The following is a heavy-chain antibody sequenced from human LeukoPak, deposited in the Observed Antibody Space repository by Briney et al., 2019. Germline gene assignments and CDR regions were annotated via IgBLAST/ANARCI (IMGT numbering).Heavy chain of an antibody. CDR1: GYTFTGYY. CDR2: INPNSGGT. Sequence: ASVKVSCKASGYTFTGYYIHWVRQAPGQGLEWMGWINPNSGGTNYAQKFQGRVTMTRDTSITTAYMELSSLISDDTAVYYCARDSCSLSSCPFFGYWGQGILVTVSS. D-gene: IGHD2-2*01. CDR3: ARDSCSLSSCPFFGY. J-gene: IGHJ4*02. V-gene: IGHV1-2*02.